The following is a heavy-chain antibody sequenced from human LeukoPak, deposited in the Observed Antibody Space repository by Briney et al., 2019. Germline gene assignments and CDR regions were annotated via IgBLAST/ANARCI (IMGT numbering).Heavy chain of an antibody. J-gene: IGHJ3*02. CDR3: ARENGSGSYSSGAFDI. Sequence: ASVKVSCKASGYTFTSYYMHWVRRAPGQGLEWMGIINPSGGSTSYAQKFQGRVTMTRDTSTGTVYMELSSLRSEDTAVYYCARENGSGSYSSGAFDIWGQGTMVTVSS. CDR1: GYTFTSYY. D-gene: IGHD3-10*01. CDR2: INPSGGST. V-gene: IGHV1-46*01.